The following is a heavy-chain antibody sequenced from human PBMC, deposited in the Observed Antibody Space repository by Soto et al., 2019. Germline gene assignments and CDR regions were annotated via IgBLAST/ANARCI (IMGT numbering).Heavy chain of an antibody. V-gene: IGHV1-18*01. D-gene: IGHD3-22*01. CDR2: ISAYNGNT. CDR1: GYTFTSYG. CDR3: ARVVTMIVVVITDYYYGMDV. J-gene: IGHJ6*02. Sequence: ASVKVSCKASGYTFTSYGISWVRQAPGQGLEWMGWISAYNGNTNYAQKLQGRVTMTTDTSTSTAYMELRSLRSDDTAVYYCARVVTMIVVVITDYYYGMDVWGQGTTVTVS.